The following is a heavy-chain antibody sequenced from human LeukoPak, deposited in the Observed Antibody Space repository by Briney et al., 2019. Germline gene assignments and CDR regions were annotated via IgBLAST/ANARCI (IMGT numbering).Heavy chain of an antibody. V-gene: IGHV5-51*01. D-gene: IGHD5-18*01. CDR1: GYSFTSYW. J-gene: IGHJ4*02. CDR3: AILPHRGGYSYGFFGDY. Sequence: GESLKISCKGSGYSFTSYWIGWMRQMPGKGLEWMGIIYPGDSDTRYSPSFQGQVTISADKSISTAYLQWSSLKASDTAMYYCAILPHRGGYSYGFFGDYWGQGTLVTVSS. CDR2: IYPGDSDT.